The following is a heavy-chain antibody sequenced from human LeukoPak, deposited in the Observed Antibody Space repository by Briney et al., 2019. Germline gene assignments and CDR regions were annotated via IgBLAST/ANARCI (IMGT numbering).Heavy chain of an antibody. CDR2: INPSGGST. V-gene: IGHV1-46*01. D-gene: IGHD3-9*01. CDR1: GYTFTSYD. CDR3: VSLDWDY. J-gene: IGHJ4*02. Sequence: ASVKVSCKASGYTFTSYDINWVRQAPGQGLEWMGIINPSGGSTSYAQKFQGRVTMTRDMSTSTVYMELSSLRSEDTAVYYCVSLDWDYWGQGTLVTVSS.